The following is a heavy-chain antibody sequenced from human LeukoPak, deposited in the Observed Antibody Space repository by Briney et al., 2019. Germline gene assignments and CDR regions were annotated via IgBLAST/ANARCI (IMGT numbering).Heavy chain of an antibody. CDR3: ASERRTTGTTFSHYGIDV. V-gene: IGHV1-69*04. Sequence: SVKVSCKASGGTLSSYAISWVRQAPGQGLEWMGRIIPIFGIANYAQKFQGRVTITADKSTSTAYMELSSLRSEDTAVYYCASERRTTGTTFSHYGIDVWGQGTTVTVSS. D-gene: IGHD1-1*01. CDR1: GGTLSSYA. J-gene: IGHJ6*02. CDR2: IIPIFGIA.